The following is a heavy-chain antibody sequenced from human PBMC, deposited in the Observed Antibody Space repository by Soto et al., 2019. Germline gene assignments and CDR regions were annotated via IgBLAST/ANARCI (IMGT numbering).Heavy chain of an antibody. CDR2: TYFRSKWYY. CDR3: VRSHLYGFDV. Sequence: QVQLQQSGPGLVRPSQTLSLTCAISGDRVSSNSVGWHWIRQSPSRGLECLGRTYFRSKWYYDYPLSVRSRITINPDTSKNQFSLQLSSVTPEDTAVYFCVRSHLYGFDVWGQGTTVTVSS. CDR1: GDRVSSNSVG. J-gene: IGHJ6*02. V-gene: IGHV6-1*01.